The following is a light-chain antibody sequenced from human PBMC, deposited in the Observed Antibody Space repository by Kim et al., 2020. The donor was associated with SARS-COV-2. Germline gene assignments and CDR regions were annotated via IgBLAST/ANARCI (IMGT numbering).Light chain of an antibody. CDR3: QQYSHWPLT. V-gene: IGKV3-15*01. CDR1: QSGSSN. Sequence: EIVMTQSPATLSVSPGERATLSCRASQSGSSNLAWYQQKPGQAPRLLIYGASTRATGIPGRFSGSGSGTEFTLTISSLQSEDFAVYYWQQYSHWPLTFGGGTKVDIK. J-gene: IGKJ4*01. CDR2: GAS.